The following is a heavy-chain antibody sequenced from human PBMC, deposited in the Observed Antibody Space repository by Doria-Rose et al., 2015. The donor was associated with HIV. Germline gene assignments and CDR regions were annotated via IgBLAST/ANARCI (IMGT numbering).Heavy chain of an antibody. D-gene: IGHD6-13*01. CDR3: ARIKSSRWYHKYYVDF. V-gene: IGHV2-26*01. Sequence: QESGPVLVKPTETLTLTCAVSGVSLSSPGMGVSWIRQPSGKALEWLANIFSDDERAYNTSLRSRLTISTRTFKRQVVLTMTDMDPVDTATYYCARIKSSRWYHKYYVDFWGQGTLVIVSA. CDR2: IFSDDER. J-gene: IGHJ4*02. CDR1: GVSLSSPGMG.